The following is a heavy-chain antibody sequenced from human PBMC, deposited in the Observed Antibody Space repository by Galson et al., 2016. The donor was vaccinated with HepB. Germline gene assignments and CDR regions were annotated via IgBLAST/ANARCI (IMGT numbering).Heavy chain of an antibody. CDR3: ARVFRIYDSSIFKH. J-gene: IGHJ1*01. V-gene: IGHV1-2*02. CDR1: GYTFIDYY. CDR2: ISPNSGGT. Sequence: SVKVSCKASGYTFIDYYLHWVRQAPGEGLEWMGWISPNSGGTVYAQKFQGRVTMTRDTSISTAYMELSRLRSDDTAVYYCARVFRIYDSSIFKHWGQGTLATVSS. D-gene: IGHD3-22*01.